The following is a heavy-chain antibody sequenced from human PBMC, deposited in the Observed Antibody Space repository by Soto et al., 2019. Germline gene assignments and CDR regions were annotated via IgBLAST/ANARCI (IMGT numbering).Heavy chain of an antibody. V-gene: IGHV4-59*11. J-gene: IGHJ4*02. Sequence: LSLTCTVSGGSISGHYWIWIRQPPGEGMEWIGYIFYSGSTTYNNNPSLKSRVSISVDTSKNQFYLRLTSVTAADTAVYYCARVGSSGWSPDYWGQGTLVTVSS. CDR3: ARVGSSGWSPDY. CDR2: IFYSGSTTY. D-gene: IGHD6-19*01. CDR1: GGSISGHY.